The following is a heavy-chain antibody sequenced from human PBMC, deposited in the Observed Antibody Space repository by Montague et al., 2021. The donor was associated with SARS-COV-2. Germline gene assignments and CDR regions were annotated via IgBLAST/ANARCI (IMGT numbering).Heavy chain of an antibody. J-gene: IGHJ3*02. Sequence: TLSLTCTVSGGSISSCDYYWSWLRQHKGLDRVWIGYNNYSSNSYYTPYLKSRVTISVDTSKNQFSLKLSSVTAAATAVYSCARERRGPMLVVVRRAAFDIWGQGTMATVSS. CDR2: NNYSSNS. CDR1: GGSISSCDYY. V-gene: IGHV4-31*03. CDR3: ARERRGPMLVVVRRAAFDI. D-gene: IGHD2-15*01.